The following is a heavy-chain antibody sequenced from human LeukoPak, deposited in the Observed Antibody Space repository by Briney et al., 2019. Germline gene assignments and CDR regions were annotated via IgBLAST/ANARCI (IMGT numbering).Heavy chain of an antibody. J-gene: IGHJ4*02. CDR1: GFTFSSYG. V-gene: IGHV3-30*18. Sequence: QPGRSLRLSCAASGFTFSSYGMHWVRQAPGKGLEWVAVISYDGSNKYYADSVKGRFTISRDNSKNTLYLQMNSLRAEDTAVYYCAKDYDILTGYFDYWGQGTLVTVSS. CDR2: ISYDGSNK. CDR3: AKDYDILTGYFDY. D-gene: IGHD3-9*01.